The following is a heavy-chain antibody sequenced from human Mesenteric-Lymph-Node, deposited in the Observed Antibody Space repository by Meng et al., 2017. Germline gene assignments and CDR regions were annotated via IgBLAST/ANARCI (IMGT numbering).Heavy chain of an antibody. CDR3: ASNSRRVGIAVANFDY. V-gene: IGHV3-7*01. CDR1: GFTFSRFW. J-gene: IGHJ4*02. D-gene: IGHD6-19*01. CDR2: IKQDGSEK. Sequence: GGSLRLSCAASGFTFSRFWMSWVRQAPGKGLEWVANIKQDGSEKYYADSVKGRFTISRDNSKNTLYLQMNSLRAEDTAVYYCASNSRRVGIAVANFDYWGQGTLVTVSS.